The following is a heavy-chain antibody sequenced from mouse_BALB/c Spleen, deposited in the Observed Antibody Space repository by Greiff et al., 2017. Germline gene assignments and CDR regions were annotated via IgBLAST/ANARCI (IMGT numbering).Heavy chain of an antibody. CDR2: ISSGGSYT. Sequence: EVQRVESGGDLVKPGGSLKLSCAASGFTFSSYGMSWVRQTPDKRLEWVATISSGGSYTYYPDSVKGRFTISRDNAKNTLYLQMSSLKSEDTAMYYCARPDYEAWFAYWGQGTLVTVSA. CDR3: ARPDYEAWFAY. V-gene: IGHV5-6*01. D-gene: IGHD2-4*01. CDR1: GFTFSSYG. J-gene: IGHJ3*01.